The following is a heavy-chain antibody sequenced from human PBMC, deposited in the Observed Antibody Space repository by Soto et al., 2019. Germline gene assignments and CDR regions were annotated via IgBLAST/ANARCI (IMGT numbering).Heavy chain of an antibody. V-gene: IGHV3-23*01. CDR1: GFTLRNYA. CDR3: AEAKNDFVLIIRPRFDD. D-gene: IGHD3-3*01. CDR2: ISANDVGT. J-gene: IGHJ4*02. Sequence: PGGSLRLSCEASGFTLRNYAMTWVRQAPGKGLEWVSLISANDVGTYYAESVKTRFTISTDQSRNTVYLQMDSLRADDTAIYYCAEAKNDFVLIIRPRFDDWRQGTLVTVYS.